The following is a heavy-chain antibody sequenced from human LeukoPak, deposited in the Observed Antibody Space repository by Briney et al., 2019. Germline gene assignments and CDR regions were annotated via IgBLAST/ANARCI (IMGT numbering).Heavy chain of an antibody. CDR2: IIPILGTA. CDR3: GLSGKDAFDI. D-gene: IGHD6-19*01. J-gene: IGHJ3*02. Sequence: ASVKVSCKASGGTFSSYAISWVRQAPGQGLEWMGGIIPILGTANYAQKFQGRVTITADESTSTAYMELSSLRSEDTAVYYCGLSGKDAFDIWGQGTMVTVSS. CDR1: GGTFSSYA. V-gene: IGHV1-69*13.